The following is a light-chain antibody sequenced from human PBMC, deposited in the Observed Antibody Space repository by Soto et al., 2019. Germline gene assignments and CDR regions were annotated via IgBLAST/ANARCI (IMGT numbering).Light chain of an antibody. CDR2: GNT. V-gene: IGLV1-40*01. Sequence: QSVLTQPPSVSGAPGQRVTISCTGSTSNIGADYDVHWYQQLPGTAPKLLIYGNTNRPSGVPDRFSGSKSDTSASLAITGLQAEDEADDYCQSYDSSVSGWVFGGGTQLTVL. CDR3: QSYDSSVSGWV. CDR1: TSNIGADYD. J-gene: IGLJ3*02.